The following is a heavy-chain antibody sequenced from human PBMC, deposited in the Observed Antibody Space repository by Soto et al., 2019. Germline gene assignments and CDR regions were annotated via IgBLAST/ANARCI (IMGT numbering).Heavy chain of an antibody. J-gene: IGHJ6*02. V-gene: IGHV3-9*01. CDR2: ISWNSGSI. CDR1: GFTFDEYS. Sequence: GGSLSLSGSASGFTFDEYSMHWVRQAPGKGLEWVSGISWNSGSIGYADSVKGRFTISRDNAKNSLYLQMNSLRAEDTALYYCAKAPRVYYYYGMDVWGQGTTVTVSS. CDR3: AKAPRVYYYYGMDV.